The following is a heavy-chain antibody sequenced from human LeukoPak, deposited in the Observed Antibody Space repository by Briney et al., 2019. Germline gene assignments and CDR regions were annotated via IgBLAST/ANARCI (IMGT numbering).Heavy chain of an antibody. CDR1: GGSISSSNW. D-gene: IGHD3-22*01. Sequence: SETLSLTCAVSGGSISSSNWWSWVRQPPGKGLEWIGEIYHSGSTNYNPSLKSRVTISVDKSKNQFSLKLSSVTAADTAVYYCARDYYDSSGYYDDAFDIWGQGTMVTVSS. CDR2: IYHSGST. J-gene: IGHJ3*02. V-gene: IGHV4-4*02. CDR3: ARDYYDSSGYYDDAFDI.